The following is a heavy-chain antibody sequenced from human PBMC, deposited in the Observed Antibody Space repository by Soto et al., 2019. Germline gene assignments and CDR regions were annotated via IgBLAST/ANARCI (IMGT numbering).Heavy chain of an antibody. D-gene: IGHD1-1*01. Sequence: PGGSLRLSCAASGFTFSSYAMHWVRQAPGKGLEWVAVISYDGSNKYYADSVKGRFTISRDNSKNTLYLQMNSLRAEDTAVYYCAGSSYGNRNYYYYGMDVWGQGTRVTVSS. CDR2: ISYDGSNK. CDR3: AGSSYGNRNYYYYGMDV. J-gene: IGHJ6*02. CDR1: GFTFSSYA. V-gene: IGHV3-30-3*01.